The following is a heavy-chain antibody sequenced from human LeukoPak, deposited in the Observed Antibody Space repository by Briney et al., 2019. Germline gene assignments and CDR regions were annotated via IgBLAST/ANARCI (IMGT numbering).Heavy chain of an antibody. CDR1: GFTFSSYA. J-gene: IGHJ4*02. Sequence: PGGSLRLSCAASGFTFSSYAMSWVRQAPGKGLEWVSAISGSGGSTYYADSVKGRFTISRDNSKNTLYLQMNSLRAEDTAVYYCAKDPVDSLEWLFHFDYWGQGTLVTVSS. V-gene: IGHV3-23*01. CDR2: ISGSGGST. CDR3: AKDPVDSLEWLFHFDY. D-gene: IGHD3-3*01.